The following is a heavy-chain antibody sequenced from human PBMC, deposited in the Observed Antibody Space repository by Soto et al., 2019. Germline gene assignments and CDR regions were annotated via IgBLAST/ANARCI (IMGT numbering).Heavy chain of an antibody. CDR1: GGSISSGGYY. D-gene: IGHD4-17*01. V-gene: IGHV4-31*03. J-gene: IGHJ4*02. Sequence: QVQLQESRPGLVKPSQTLSLTCTVSGGSISSGGYYWSWIRQHPGKGLEWIGYIYYSGSTYYNPSLKRRVTISVDTSKNQFSLKLSSVTAADTAVYYCARSPEATVTAFDYWGQGTLVTVSS. CDR2: IYYSGST. CDR3: ARSPEATVTAFDY.